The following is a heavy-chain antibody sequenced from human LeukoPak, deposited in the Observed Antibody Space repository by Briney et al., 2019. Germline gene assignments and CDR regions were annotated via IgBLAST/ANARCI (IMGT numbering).Heavy chain of an antibody. CDR1: GFTFSSYA. CDR2: ISYDGSNK. V-gene: IGHV3-30-3*01. J-gene: IGHJ4*02. CDR3: ARDRVGATDYFDY. Sequence: GSLRLSCAASGFTFSSYAMHWVRQAPGKGLEWGAVISYDGSNKYYADSVKGRFTVSRDNSKNTLYLQMNSLRAEDTAVYYCARDRVGATDYFDYWGQGTLVTVSS. D-gene: IGHD1-26*01.